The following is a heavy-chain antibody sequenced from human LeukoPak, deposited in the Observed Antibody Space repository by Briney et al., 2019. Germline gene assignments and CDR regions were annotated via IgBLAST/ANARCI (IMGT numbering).Heavy chain of an antibody. CDR2: ISWNSGSI. CDR3: AKDVARIAAGLYYFDY. Sequence: GRSLRLSCAASGFTFDDYAMHWVRQAPGKGLEWVSGISWNSGSIGYADSVKGRFTISRDNAKNSLYLQMNRLRAEDTALYYCAKDVARIAAGLYYFDYWGQGTLVTVSS. CDR1: GFTFDDYA. V-gene: IGHV3-9*01. D-gene: IGHD6-13*01. J-gene: IGHJ4*02.